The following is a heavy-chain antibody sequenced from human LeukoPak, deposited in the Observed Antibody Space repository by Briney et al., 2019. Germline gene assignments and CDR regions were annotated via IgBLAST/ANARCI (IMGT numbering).Heavy chain of an antibody. CDR2: IYHSGST. Sequence: PSETLSLTCAVSGGSISSSNWWSWARQPPGKGLEWIGEIYHSGSTNYNPSLKSRVTISVDKSKNQFSLKLSSVTAADTAVYYCARKAADLYYYGMDVWGQGTTVTVSS. CDR1: GGSISSSNW. D-gene: IGHD6-13*01. J-gene: IGHJ6*02. CDR3: ARKAADLYYYGMDV. V-gene: IGHV4-4*02.